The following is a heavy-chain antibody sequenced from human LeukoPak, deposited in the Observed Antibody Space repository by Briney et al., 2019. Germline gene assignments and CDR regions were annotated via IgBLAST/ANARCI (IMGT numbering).Heavy chain of an antibody. D-gene: IGHD6-6*01. J-gene: IGHJ3*02. Sequence: SETLSLTCTVSGGAITSYYWSWIRQPPGKGLEWIGYIYYSGSTNYSPSLKSRVTISVDTSKNQFSLKLSSVTAADTAVYYCARDREAQLVLFAFDIWGQGTMVTVSS. CDR3: ARDREAQLVLFAFDI. CDR1: GGAITSYY. V-gene: IGHV4-59*01. CDR2: IYYSGST.